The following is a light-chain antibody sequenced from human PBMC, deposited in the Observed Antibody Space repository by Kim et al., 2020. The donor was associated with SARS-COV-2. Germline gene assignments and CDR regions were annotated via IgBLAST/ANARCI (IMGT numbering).Light chain of an antibody. CDR3: QQYYGSPLT. V-gene: IGKV3-20*01. CDR2: GAS. Sequence: EIVLTQSPATLSLSPGERGTLSCRASHSVINNYLAWYQQKPGQAPRLLIYGASSRATGIPDRFSGSGSGTDFTLTINRLESEDFAVYYCQQYYGSPLTFGGGTKLEI. J-gene: IGKJ4*01. CDR1: HSVINNY.